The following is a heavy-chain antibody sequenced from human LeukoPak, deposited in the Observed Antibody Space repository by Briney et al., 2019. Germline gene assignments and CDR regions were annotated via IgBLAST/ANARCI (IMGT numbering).Heavy chain of an antibody. D-gene: IGHD5-18*01. CDR2: ISYDGSNK. J-gene: IGHJ3*02. Sequence: GGSLRLSCAASGFTFSSYAMHWVRQAPGKGLEWVAVISYDGSNKYYADPVKGRFTISRDNSKNTLYLQMNSLRAEDTAVYYCAKGYSYGPSDAFDIWGQGTMVTVSS. V-gene: IGHV3-30*04. CDR1: GFTFSSYA. CDR3: AKGYSYGPSDAFDI.